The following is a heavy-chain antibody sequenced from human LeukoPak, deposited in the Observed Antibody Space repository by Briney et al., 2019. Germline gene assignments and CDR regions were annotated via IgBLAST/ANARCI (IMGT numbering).Heavy chain of an antibody. CDR3: AKWKLRGLNWFDP. CDR1: GFSLSSYA. CDR2: ISGSGGST. V-gene: IGHV3-23*01. D-gene: IGHD1-1*01. Sequence: PGGSLRLSCTVSGFSLSSYAMSWVRRAPGKGLEWVSAISGSGGSTYYADSVKGRFTISRDNSKNTLYLQMNSLRAEDTAVYYCAKWKLRGLNWFDPWGQGTLVTVSS. J-gene: IGHJ5*02.